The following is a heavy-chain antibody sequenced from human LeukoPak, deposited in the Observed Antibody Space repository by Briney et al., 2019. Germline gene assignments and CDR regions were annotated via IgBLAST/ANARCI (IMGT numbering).Heavy chain of an antibody. CDR3: ARVRGSDYYYYYYMDV. V-gene: IGHV1-69*06. Sequence: GASVKVSCKASGGTFSSYAISWVRQAPGQGLEWMGGIIPIFGTANYAQKFQGRVTVTADKSSTTVYMELSSLRSEDTAVYYCARVRGSDYYYYYYMDVWGKGTTVTVSS. CDR1: GGTFSSYA. D-gene: IGHD5-12*01. J-gene: IGHJ6*03. CDR2: IIPIFGTA.